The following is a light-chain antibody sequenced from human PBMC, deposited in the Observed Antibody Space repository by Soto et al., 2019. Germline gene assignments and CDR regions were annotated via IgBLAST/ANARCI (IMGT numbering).Light chain of an antibody. J-gene: IGKJ2*01. CDR3: QQYNSYST. CDR1: QSISSW. CDR2: KAS. Sequence: DIQMTQSPSTLSASVGDRVTITCRASQSISSWLAWYHQKPGKAPKLLIYKASSLESGVPSRFSDSGSGTEFTLTISSLQSDDFATYYCQQYNSYSTFGQGTKLEIK. V-gene: IGKV1-5*03.